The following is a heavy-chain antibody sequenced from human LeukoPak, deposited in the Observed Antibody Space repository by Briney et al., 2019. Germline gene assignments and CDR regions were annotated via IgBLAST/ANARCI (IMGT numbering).Heavy chain of an antibody. V-gene: IGHV4-34*01. CDR1: GGSFSGYY. CDR2: INHSGST. Sequence: SETLSLTCAVYGGSFSGYYWSWIRQPPGKGLEWIGEINHSGSTNYNPSLKSRVTISVDTSKNQFSLKLSSVTPEDTAVYYCARQNNTYRHYNLGWFDPWGQGTLVTVSS. CDR3: ARQNNTYRHYNLGWFDP. J-gene: IGHJ5*02. D-gene: IGHD5-24*01.